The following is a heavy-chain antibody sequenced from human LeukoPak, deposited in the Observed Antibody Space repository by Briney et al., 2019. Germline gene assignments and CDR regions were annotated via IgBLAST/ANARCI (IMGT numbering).Heavy chain of an antibody. CDR2: IKQDGSAK. J-gene: IGHJ1*01. V-gene: IGHV3-7*01. Sequence: GGSLRLSCAASGFSFSSYWMSWVRQAPGKGLEWVANIKQDGSAKYYVDSVKGRFTISRDNAENSLYLQMNSLRAQDTAVHNYARDRANTVLTDWRQRTLVTVSS. CDR1: GFSFSSYW. CDR3: ARDRANTVLTD. D-gene: IGHD1-26*01.